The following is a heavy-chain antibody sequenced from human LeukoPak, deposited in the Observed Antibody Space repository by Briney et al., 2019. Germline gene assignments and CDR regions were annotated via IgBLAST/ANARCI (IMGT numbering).Heavy chain of an antibody. V-gene: IGHV4-39*01. CDR2: IYYSGSS. CDR1: GNSISSSSHY. D-gene: IGHD4-17*01. J-gene: IGHJ4*02. Sequence: SETLSLTCTVSGNSISSSSHYWGWFRQPPGKGLEWIGYIYYSGSSFCNPSLKSRVTMSVDTSKNQFSLRLNSVTAADTAVYYCARGTTVTTDYWGQGTLVTVSS. CDR3: ARGTTVTTDY.